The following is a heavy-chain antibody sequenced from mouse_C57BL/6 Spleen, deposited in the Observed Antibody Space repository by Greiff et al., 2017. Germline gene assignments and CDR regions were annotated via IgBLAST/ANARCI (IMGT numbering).Heavy chain of an antibody. Sequence: QVQLQQPGAELVMPGASVKLSCKASGYTFTSYWMHWVKQRPGQGLEWIGEIDPSDSYTNYNPKFKGKSTLTVAKSSSTAYMHLSSLTSEDSAVYYCARRGFDYWGQGTTLTVSS. CDR2: IDPSDSYT. CDR1: GYTFTSYW. V-gene: IGHV1-69*01. CDR3: ARRGFDY. J-gene: IGHJ2*01.